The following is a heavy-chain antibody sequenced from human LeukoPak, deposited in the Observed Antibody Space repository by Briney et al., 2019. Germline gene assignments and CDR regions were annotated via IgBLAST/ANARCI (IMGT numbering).Heavy chain of an antibody. J-gene: IGHJ3*02. CDR1: GGSFSGYY. V-gene: IGHV4-34*01. CDR3: SLIGVRRHGYRLDDAFDI. CDR2: INHSGST. Sequence: SETLSLTCAVYGGSFSGYYWSWIRQPPGKGLEWIGEINHSGSTNYNPSLKSRVTISVDTSKNQFSLKLSSVTAADTAVYYCSLIGVRRHGYRLDDAFDIWGQGTMVTVSS. D-gene: IGHD2-21*01.